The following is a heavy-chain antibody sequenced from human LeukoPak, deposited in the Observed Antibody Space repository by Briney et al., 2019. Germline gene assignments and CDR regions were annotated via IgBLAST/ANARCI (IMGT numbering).Heavy chain of an antibody. CDR1: GFTFSSYA. D-gene: IGHD6-19*01. Sequence: PGGSLRLSCAASGFTFSSYAMSWVRQAPGQGLEWVSTISATADSTFYPDSVKGRFTISRDNSKNTLYLQMNSLKAEDTAIYFCAKFTGWYTDYWGQGTLVTVSS. J-gene: IGHJ4*02. CDR3: AKFTGWYTDY. CDR2: ISATADST. V-gene: IGHV3-23*01.